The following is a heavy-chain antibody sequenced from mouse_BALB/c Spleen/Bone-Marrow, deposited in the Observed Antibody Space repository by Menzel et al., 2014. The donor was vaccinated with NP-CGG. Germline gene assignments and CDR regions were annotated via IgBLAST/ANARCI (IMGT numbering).Heavy chain of an antibody. V-gene: IGHV5-6*01. CDR1: GFTFSNYG. Sequence: EVHLVESGGDLVKPGGSLKLSCAASGFTFSNYGMSWVRQTPDKRLEWVATISSGGSYTYFPDSVKGRFTISRDNAKNTLYLQMNSLKSEDAAMYYCARLTPDYAMDYWGKGTSVTVSS. CDR3: ARLTPDYAMDY. J-gene: IGHJ4*01. CDR2: ISSGGSYT. D-gene: IGHD1-3*01.